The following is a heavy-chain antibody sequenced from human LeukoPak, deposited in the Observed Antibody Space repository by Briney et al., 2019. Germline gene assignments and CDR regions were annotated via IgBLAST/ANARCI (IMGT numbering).Heavy chain of an antibody. CDR2: ISSNGGDT. CDR1: GFTFRSYA. CDR3: ARAPSSGWYDY. J-gene: IGHJ4*02. D-gene: IGHD6-19*01. V-gene: IGHV3-64*01. Sequence: GGSLRLSCAASGFTFRSYAMHWVRQAPGKGLEYVSAISSNGGDTYYANSVKGRFTISRDNSENTLYLQMGSLRAEDMAVYYCARAPSSGWYDYWGQGTLVTVSS.